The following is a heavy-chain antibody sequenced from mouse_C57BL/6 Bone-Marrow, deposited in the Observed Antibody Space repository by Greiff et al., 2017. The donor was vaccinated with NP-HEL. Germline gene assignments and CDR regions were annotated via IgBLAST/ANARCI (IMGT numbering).Heavy chain of an antibody. CDR2: INPNNGGT. V-gene: IGHV1-22*01. Sequence: VQLKQSGPELVKPGASVKMSCKASGYTFTDYNMHWVKQSHGKSLEWIGYINPNNGGTSYNQKFKGKATLTVNKSSSTAYMELRSLTSEDSAVYYCARPIYYGTWYFDVWGTGTTVTVSS. D-gene: IGHD2-1*01. J-gene: IGHJ1*03. CDR3: ARPIYYGTWYFDV. CDR1: GYTFTDYN.